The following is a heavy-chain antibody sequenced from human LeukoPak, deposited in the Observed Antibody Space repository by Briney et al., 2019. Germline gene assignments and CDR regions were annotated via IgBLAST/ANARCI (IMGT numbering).Heavy chain of an antibody. D-gene: IGHD2-2*01. V-gene: IGHV4-59*08. CDR1: GGSISSYY. Sequence: KPSETLSLTCTVSGGSISSYYWSWIRQPPGKGPEWIGYIYYSGSTNYNPSLKSRVTISVDTSKNQFSLKLSSVTAADTAVYYCARQGGCSSTSCLNNWFDPWGQGTLVTVSS. CDR3: ARQGGCSSTSCLNNWFDP. CDR2: IYYSGST. J-gene: IGHJ5*02.